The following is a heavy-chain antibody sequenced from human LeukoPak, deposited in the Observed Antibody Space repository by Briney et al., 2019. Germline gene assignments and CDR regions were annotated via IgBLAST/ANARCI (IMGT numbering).Heavy chain of an antibody. CDR1: GYTFTGYY. J-gene: IGHJ4*02. V-gene: IGHV1-2*02. CDR3: ARDREYSSGWAFDY. CDR2: INPNSGGT. D-gene: IGHD6-19*01. Sequence: ASVKVFCKASGYTFTGYYMHWVRQAPGQGLEWMGWINPNSGGTNYAQKFQGRVTMTRDTSISTAYMELSRLRSDDTAVYYCARDREYSSGWAFDYWGQGTLVTVSS.